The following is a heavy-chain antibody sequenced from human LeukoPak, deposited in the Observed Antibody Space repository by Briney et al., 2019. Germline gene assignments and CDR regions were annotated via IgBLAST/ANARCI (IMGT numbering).Heavy chain of an antibody. CDR2: INKDGSEK. CDR3: ARPYYYSSGSLPY. J-gene: IGHJ4*02. D-gene: IGHD3-10*01. CDR1: GFTFSGSA. V-gene: IGHV3-7*02. Sequence: GGSLRLSCAASGFTFSGSAMHWVRQASGKGLEWVANINKDGSEKNYVDSVKGRFTISRDNAKNSLYLQMNSLRAEDTAIYFCARPYYYSSGSLPYWGQGTLVTVAS.